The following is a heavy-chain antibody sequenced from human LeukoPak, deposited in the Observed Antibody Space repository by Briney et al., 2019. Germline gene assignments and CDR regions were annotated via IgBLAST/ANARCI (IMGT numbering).Heavy chain of an antibody. CDR2: IYYSGST. CDR1: GGSISSSSYY. Sequence: SETLSLTCTVSGGSISSSSYYWGWIRQPPGKGLEWIGSIYYSGSTYYNPSLKSRVAISVDTSKNQFSLKLSSVTAADTAVYYCARDSFRGKIDYWGQGTLVTVSS. J-gene: IGHJ4*02. D-gene: IGHD3-16*01. CDR3: ARDSFRGKIDY. V-gene: IGHV4-39*07.